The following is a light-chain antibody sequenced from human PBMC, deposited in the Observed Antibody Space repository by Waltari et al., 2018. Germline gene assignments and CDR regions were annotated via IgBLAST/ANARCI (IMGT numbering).Light chain of an antibody. CDR1: QSLLHSNGHNS. CDR3: MQAPWT. V-gene: IGKV2-28*01. CDR2: FGS. Sequence: EIVMTQSPLSLPVTPGEPASISCRSSQSLLHSNGHNSLDWSLQKPGQSPQLLIYFGSYRASGVPDRFSGIGAGTDFTLRISGVEAEDVGVYHCMQAPWTFGQGTKVEIK. J-gene: IGKJ1*01.